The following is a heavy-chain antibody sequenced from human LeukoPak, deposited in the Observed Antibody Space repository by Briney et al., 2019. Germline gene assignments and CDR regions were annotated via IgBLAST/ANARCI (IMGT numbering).Heavy chain of an antibody. CDR1: GFTFSSYG. D-gene: IGHD2-2*02. J-gene: IGHJ4*02. Sequence: GRSLRLSCAASGFTFSSYGMHWVRQAPGKGLEWVAVISYDRSNKYYADSVKGRFTISRDNSKNTLYLQMNSLRAEDTAVYYCAKVRYCSSTSCYTAFYYWGQGTLVTVSS. CDR3: AKVRYCSSTSCYTAFYY. V-gene: IGHV3-30*18. CDR2: ISYDRSNK.